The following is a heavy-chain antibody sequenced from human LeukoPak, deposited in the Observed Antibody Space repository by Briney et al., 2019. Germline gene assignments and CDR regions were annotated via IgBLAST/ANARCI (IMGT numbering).Heavy chain of an antibody. CDR1: GGSISSGSFY. J-gene: IGHJ6*03. CDR2: IYTSGST. V-gene: IGHV4-61*09. CDR3: ARGPPPGYYYYYYMDV. Sequence: SETLSLTCTVSGGSISSGSFYWSWIRQPAGKGLEWIGQIYTSGSTNYNPSLKSRVTISVDTSKNQFSLKLSSVTAADTAVYYCARGPPPGYYYYYYMDVWGKGTTVTISS.